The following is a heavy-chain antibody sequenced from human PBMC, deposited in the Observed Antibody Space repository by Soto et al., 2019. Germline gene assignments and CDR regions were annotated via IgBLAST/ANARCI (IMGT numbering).Heavy chain of an antibody. J-gene: IGHJ5*01. V-gene: IGHV3-30*18. CDR3: AQDTGNCSRGVSVTNGFDS. CDR2: ISYDGNNK. D-gene: IGHD3-9*01. CDR1: GFTFSNYG. Sequence: QVQLVEAGGGVVQPGRSLRLSCAASGFTFSNYGIHWVRQAPGKGLEWVAVISYDGNNKYYVDSVEGRFTISSDNSKNTVYLQMNRQSDKDTAMYYCAQDTGNCSRGVSVTNGFDSRSQGNLVNVSS.